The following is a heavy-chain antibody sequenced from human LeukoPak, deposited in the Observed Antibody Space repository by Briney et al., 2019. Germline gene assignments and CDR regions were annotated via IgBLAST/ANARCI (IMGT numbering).Heavy chain of an antibody. CDR1: GYTFTSYD. CDR2: MNPNSGNT. V-gene: IGHV1-8*01. D-gene: IGHD3-3*01. Sequence: ASVKVSCKASGYTFTSYDINWVRQATGQGREWMGWMNPNSGNTGYAQKFQGRVTMTRNTSISTAYMELSSLRSEDTAVYYCARVDPYYDFWSGYRLFDYWGQGTLVTVSS. J-gene: IGHJ4*02. CDR3: ARVDPYYDFWSGYRLFDY.